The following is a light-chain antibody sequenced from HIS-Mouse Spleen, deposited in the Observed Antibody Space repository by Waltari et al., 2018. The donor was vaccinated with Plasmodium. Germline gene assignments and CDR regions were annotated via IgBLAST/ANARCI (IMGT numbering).Light chain of an antibody. CDR3: YSAADNNLV. Sequence: SYELTQPSSVSVSPGQTARITCSGDVLAKKYARWFQQKPGQAPVLVIYKDIERPSWSPERFSGSSSVPTVTLTISGAQVEDEADYYCYSAADNNLVFGGGTKLTVL. J-gene: IGLJ3*02. CDR2: KDI. V-gene: IGLV3-27*01. CDR1: VLAKKY.